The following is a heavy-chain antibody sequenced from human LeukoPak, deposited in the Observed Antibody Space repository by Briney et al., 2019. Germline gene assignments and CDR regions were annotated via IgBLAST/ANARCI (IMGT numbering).Heavy chain of an antibody. CDR3: ARDGYSGYDY. Sequence: GGSLRLSCAASEFTFSNYAMHWVSQTPGRGLEWVAFISYDESNRYYADSVKGRFTISRDNSKNTLYLQMNSLRAEDTAVYYCARDGYSGYDYWGQGTLVTVSS. J-gene: IGHJ4*02. CDR2: ISYDESNR. D-gene: IGHD5-12*01. V-gene: IGHV3-30-3*01. CDR1: EFTFSNYA.